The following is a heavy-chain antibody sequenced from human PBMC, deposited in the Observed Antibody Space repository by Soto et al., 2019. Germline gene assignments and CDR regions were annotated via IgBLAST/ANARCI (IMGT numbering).Heavy chain of an antibody. CDR2: IYNNGNT. Sequence: SETLSFTCAVSGGSISSGFYSWSWIRQPPGQGLEWIGYIYNNGNTYYNPSLMSRVTISVDRSQNHFSLNSLRDEDTAVYYCARDHDWNDVSIDYWGQGTLVTVSS. CDR1: GGSISSGFYS. CDR3: ARDHDWNDVSIDY. D-gene: IGHD1-1*01. J-gene: IGHJ4*02. V-gene: IGHV4-30-2*01.